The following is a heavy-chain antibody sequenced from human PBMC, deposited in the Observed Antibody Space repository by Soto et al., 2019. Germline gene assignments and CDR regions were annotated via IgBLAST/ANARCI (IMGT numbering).Heavy chain of an antibody. CDR3: ARNTSTYFDS. V-gene: IGHV4-38-2*01. J-gene: IGHJ4*02. CDR2: VYYSGST. Sequence: SETLSLTCAVSGYSISNGDYLGWIRQAPGKGLEWIGSVYYSGSTHYEPSLRGRIAISVDTLKNQFSLRLPSVTAADTAMYFCARNTSTYFDSWGQGIPVTVSS. CDR1: GYSISNGDY.